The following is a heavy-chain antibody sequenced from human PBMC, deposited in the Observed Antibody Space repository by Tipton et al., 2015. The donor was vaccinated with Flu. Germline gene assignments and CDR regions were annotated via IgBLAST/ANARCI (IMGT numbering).Heavy chain of an antibody. CDR3: ARSVAVAAPGWFDP. CDR1: GGSISSYY. V-gene: IGHV4-59*01. D-gene: IGHD6-19*01. Sequence: LRLSCTVSGGSISSYYWSWIRQPPGKGLEWIGYIYYSGSTNYNPPLKSRVTISVDTSKNQFSLKLSSVTAADTAVYYCARSVAVAAPGWFDPWGQGTLVTVSS. J-gene: IGHJ5*02. CDR2: IYYSGST.